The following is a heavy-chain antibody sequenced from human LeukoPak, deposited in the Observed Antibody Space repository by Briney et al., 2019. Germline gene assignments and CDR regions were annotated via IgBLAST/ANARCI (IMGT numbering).Heavy chain of an antibody. J-gene: IGHJ6*03. V-gene: IGHV1-18*01. D-gene: IGHD6-13*01. CDR1: GYTFTSYI. CDR2: INAYNGNA. Sequence: ASVKVSCKASGYTFTSYIISWVRQAPGQGLEWMGWINAYNGNADYAQRVQGRVTMTTDTSTSTAYMEVRSLRSDDTAVYYCARDRHIAAAVYYYYMDVWGKGTPVTVSS. CDR3: ARDRHIAAAVYYYYMDV.